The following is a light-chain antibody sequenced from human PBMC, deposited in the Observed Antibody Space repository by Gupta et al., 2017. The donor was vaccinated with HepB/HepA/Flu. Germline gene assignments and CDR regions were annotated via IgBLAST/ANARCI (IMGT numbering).Light chain of an antibody. CDR2: DTS. CDR1: QNINNY. V-gene: IGKV3-11*01. Sequence: EIVLTQSPANVSLSSGERATLYWRASQNINNYLAWYQQKPGQPPRLLIYDTSKRATGIPARFSGGGSETEFTLTINSRQPEDSAIYFCQQRGSWPLSFGGGTKVQIK. CDR3: QQRGSWPLS. J-gene: IGKJ4*01.